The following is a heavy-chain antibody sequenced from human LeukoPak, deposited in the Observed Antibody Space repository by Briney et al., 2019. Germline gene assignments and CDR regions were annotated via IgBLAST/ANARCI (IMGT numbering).Heavy chain of an antibody. D-gene: IGHD2-2*01. CDR3: AKGAYCSSTSCPIDY. CDR1: GFTFSSYA. J-gene: IGHJ4*02. Sequence: GGSLRLSCAASGFTFSSYAMSWVRQAPGKGLEWVSVISGSGGSTYYADSVEGRFTISRDNSKNTLYLQMNSLRAEDSAVYYCAKGAYCSSTSCPIDYWGQGTLVTVS. V-gene: IGHV3-23*01. CDR2: ISGSGGST.